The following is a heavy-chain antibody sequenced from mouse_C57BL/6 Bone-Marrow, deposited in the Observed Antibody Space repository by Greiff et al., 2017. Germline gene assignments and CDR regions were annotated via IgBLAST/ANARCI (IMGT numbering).Heavy chain of an antibody. D-gene: IGHD2-1*01. V-gene: IGHV1-69*01. CDR3: ARGDGNSFSFAY. J-gene: IGHJ3*01. CDR2: IDPSDSYT. Sequence: VQLQQSGAELVMPGASVKLSCKASGYTFTSYWMHWVKQRPGQGLEWIGEIDPSDSYTNYNQKFKGKSTLTVDKSSSTAYMQLSSLTSEDSAVYYCARGDGNSFSFAYWGQGTLVTVSA. CDR1: GYTFTSYW.